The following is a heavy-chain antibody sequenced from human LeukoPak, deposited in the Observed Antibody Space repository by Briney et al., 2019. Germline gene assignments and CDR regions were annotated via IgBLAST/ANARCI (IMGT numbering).Heavy chain of an antibody. V-gene: IGHV1-3*04. J-gene: IGHJ4*02. CDR2: ITTYNGRT. Sequence: ASVKVSCKASGYTFTSYAMHWVRQAPGQRLEWMGWITTYNGRTKYAQKFQDRVTMTTDTSTSTGYMEVRSLRSDDTAVYYCAASDYDILTGYYPFHYWGQGTLVTVPS. D-gene: IGHD3-9*01. CDR3: AASDYDILTGYYPFHY. CDR1: GYTFTSYA.